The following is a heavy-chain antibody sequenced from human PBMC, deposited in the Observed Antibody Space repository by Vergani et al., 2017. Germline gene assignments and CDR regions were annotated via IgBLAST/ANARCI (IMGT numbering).Heavy chain of an antibody. V-gene: IGHV3-33*01. CDR3: ARDVHSSSLDY. CDR2: IWYGGSNK. D-gene: IGHD2-2*01. CDR1: GFTFSTYG. J-gene: IGHJ4*02. Sequence: QVQLVESGGGVVQPGRSLRLSCAASGFTFSTYGMHWVRQAPGKGLERVAVIWYGGSNKYYADSVKGRFTISRDNPKNTLYLQMNSLRAEDTAVYYCARDVHSSSLDYWGQGTLVTVSS.